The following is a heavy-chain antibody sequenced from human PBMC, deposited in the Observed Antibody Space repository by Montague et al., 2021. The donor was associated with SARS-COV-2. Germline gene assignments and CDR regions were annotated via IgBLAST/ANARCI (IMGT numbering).Heavy chain of an antibody. CDR2: IYHSGST. Sequence: SETLSLTCTVSGGSISSSSYYWGWIRQPPGKGLEWIGSIYHSGSTYYNPSLKSRVTVSVDTSKNQFSLKLSSVTAADTAVYYCARQGDQLLLEYWFDPWGQGTLVTVSS. J-gene: IGHJ5*02. D-gene: IGHD2-2*01. CDR1: GGSISSSSYY. V-gene: IGHV4-39*01. CDR3: ARQGDQLLLEYWFDP.